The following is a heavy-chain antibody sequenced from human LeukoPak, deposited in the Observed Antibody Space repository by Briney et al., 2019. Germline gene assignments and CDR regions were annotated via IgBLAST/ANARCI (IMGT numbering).Heavy chain of an antibody. CDR1: GGTFSSYA. CDR3: ARAESITGTSLPAFDI. D-gene: IGHD1-7*01. V-gene: IGHV1-69*05. Sequence: SVKVSCKASGGTFSSYAISWVRQAPGQGLEWMGGVIPIFGTANYAQKFQGRVTITTDESTSTAYMELSSLRFEDTAVYYCARAESITGTSLPAFDIWGQGTMVTVSS. J-gene: IGHJ3*02. CDR2: VIPIFGTA.